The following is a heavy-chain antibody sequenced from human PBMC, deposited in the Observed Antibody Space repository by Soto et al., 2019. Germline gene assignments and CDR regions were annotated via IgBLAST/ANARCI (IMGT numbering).Heavy chain of an antibody. CDR3: ASGASRWYPYFFDS. Sequence: QAQVVQSGAEVRKPGSSVKLSCKASEGTFNSYAIAWVRQAPGQGLEWMGGIIPYYNTLNYAQKFQDRVTITADDSTNTVDMELSNLRSDDTAVYFCASGASRWYPYFFDSWAEGTLVTVSS. V-gene: IGHV1-69*01. J-gene: IGHJ4*02. D-gene: IGHD6-13*01. CDR2: IIPYYNTL. CDR1: EGTFNSYA.